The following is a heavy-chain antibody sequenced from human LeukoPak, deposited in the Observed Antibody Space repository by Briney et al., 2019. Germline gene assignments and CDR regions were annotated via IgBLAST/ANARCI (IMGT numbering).Heavy chain of an antibody. Sequence: ASVKVSCKASGYTFTSYGISWVRQAPGQGLEWMGWISAYNGNTNYAQKLRGRVTMTTDTSTSTAYMELRSLRSDDTAVYYCARELGMLKNYYDSSGYYFDYWGQGTLVTVSS. CDR2: ISAYNGNT. CDR1: GYTFTSYG. V-gene: IGHV1-18*01. CDR3: ARELGMLKNYYDSSGYYFDY. D-gene: IGHD3-22*01. J-gene: IGHJ4*02.